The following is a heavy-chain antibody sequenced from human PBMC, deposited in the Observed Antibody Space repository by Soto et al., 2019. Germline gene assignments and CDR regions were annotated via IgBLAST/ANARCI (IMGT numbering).Heavy chain of an antibody. J-gene: IGHJ5*02. CDR1: GGSISSSSYY. D-gene: IGHD2-2*01. CDR2: IYYSGST. V-gene: IGHV4-39*01. Sequence: SETLSLTCTVSGGSISSSSYYWGWIRQPPGKGLEWIGSIYYSGSTYYNPSLKSRVTISVDTSKNQFSLKLSSVTAADTAVYYCASYCSSTSCPNWFDPWGQGTLVTVSS. CDR3: ASYCSSTSCPNWFDP.